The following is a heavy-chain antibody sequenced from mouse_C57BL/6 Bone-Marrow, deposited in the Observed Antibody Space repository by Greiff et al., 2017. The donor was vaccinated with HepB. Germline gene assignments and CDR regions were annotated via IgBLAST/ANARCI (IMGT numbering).Heavy chain of an antibody. J-gene: IGHJ1*03. CDR2: IDPENGDT. CDR3: TTPGVAPYWYFDV. Sequence: EVKLMESGAELVRPGASVKLSCTASGFNIKDDYMHWVKQRPEQGLEWIGWIDPENGDTEYASKFQGKATITADTSSNTAYLQLSSLTSEDTAVYYGTTPGVAPYWYFDVWGTGTTVTVSS. CDR1: GFNIKDDY. V-gene: IGHV14-4*01. D-gene: IGHD1-1*01.